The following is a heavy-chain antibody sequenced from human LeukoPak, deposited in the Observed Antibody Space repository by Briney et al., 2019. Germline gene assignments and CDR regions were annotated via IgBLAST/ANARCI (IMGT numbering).Heavy chain of an antibody. D-gene: IGHD4-11*01. V-gene: IGHV3-15*01. CDR3: TTDTVFDYSNPGRFDY. CDR1: GFTFSNAW. CDR2: IKSKTDGGTT. J-gene: IGHJ4*02. Sequence: PGGSLRLSCAASGFTFSNAWMSWVRQAPGKGLEWVGRIKSKTDGGTTDYAAPVKGRFTISRDGSKNTLYLQMNSLKTEDTAVYYCTTDTVFDYSNPGRFDYWGQGTLVTVSS.